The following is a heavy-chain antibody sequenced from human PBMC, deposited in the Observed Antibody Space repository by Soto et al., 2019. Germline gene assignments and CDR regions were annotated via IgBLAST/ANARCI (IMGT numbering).Heavy chain of an antibody. Sequence: SETLSLTCTVSGGSISSYYWSWIRQPPGKGLEWIGYIYYSGSTNYNPSLKSRVTISVDTSKNQFSLKLSSVSAADTAVYYCARSSSWFPLDFWGQGTLVTVSS. J-gene: IGHJ4*02. CDR1: GGSISSYY. D-gene: IGHD6-6*01. V-gene: IGHV4-59*01. CDR3: ARSSSWFPLDF. CDR2: IYYSGST.